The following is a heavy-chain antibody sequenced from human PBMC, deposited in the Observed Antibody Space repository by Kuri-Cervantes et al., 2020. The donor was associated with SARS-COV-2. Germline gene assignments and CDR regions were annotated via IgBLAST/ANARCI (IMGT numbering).Heavy chain of an antibody. V-gene: IGHV3-23*01. Sequence: GGSLRLSCAASGYSFSSFALSWVRQAPGKGLEWVSSISGGGYSTNYADSVKGRFTISRDNAKNSLYLQTNSLRAEDTAVYYCARGQGSGWYLGLSANWFDPWGQGTLVTVSS. CDR3: ARGQGSGWYLGLSANWFDP. D-gene: IGHD6-19*01. CDR1: GYSFSSFA. J-gene: IGHJ5*02. CDR2: ISGGGYST.